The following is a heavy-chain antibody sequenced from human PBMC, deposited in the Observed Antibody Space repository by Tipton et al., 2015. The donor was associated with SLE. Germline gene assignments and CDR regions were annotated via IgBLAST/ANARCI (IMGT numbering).Heavy chain of an antibody. CDR2: INTGGRT. CDR1: GESFHGYY. V-gene: IGHV4-34*01. Sequence: TLSLTCAVYGESFHGYYWTWIRQFPGKGLEWIGQINTGGRTNYNPSLKSRVNMSVDTPKNQVFLKLTSVTAADTAVYYCARGGGSYYDYWGQGTLVTVSS. J-gene: IGHJ4*02. D-gene: IGHD1-26*01. CDR3: ARGGGSYYDY.